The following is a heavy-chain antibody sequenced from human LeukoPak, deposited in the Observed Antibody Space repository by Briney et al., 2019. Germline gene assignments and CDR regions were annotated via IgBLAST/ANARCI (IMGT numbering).Heavy chain of an antibody. CDR3: ARDQEQELDNWFDP. Sequence: SETLSLTCAVSGGSISSYYWSWIRQPAGMGLEWIGRIYTSGSTNYSPSFKSRITISMDTSKNQFSLRLSSVTAADTAVYYCARDQEQELDNWFDPWGQGTLVIVSS. CDR2: IYTSGST. CDR1: GGSISSYY. V-gene: IGHV4-4*07. J-gene: IGHJ5*02. D-gene: IGHD6-13*01.